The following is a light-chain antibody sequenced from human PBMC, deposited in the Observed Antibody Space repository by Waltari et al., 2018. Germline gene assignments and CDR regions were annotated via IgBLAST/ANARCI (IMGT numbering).Light chain of an antibody. J-gene: IGKJ5*01. CDR2: GAS. V-gene: IGKV3-15*01. CDR3: QQYNNWPPPIT. Sequence: EIVMTQSPATLSVSPGERAPLSCRASQSVSSNLAWYQQKPGQAPRLLIYGASTRATGIPARFSGSGSGTEFTLTISSLQSEDFAVYYCQQYNNWPPPITFGQGTRLEIK. CDR1: QSVSSN.